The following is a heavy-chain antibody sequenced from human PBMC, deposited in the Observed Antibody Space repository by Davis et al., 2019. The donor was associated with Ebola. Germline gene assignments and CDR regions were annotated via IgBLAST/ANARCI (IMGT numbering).Heavy chain of an antibody. CDR3: ARDTVTTGFDY. CDR2: IIHSGST. Sequence: MPSETLSLTCAVYGGSFSGYYWSLIRQPPGKGLEWIGEIIHSGSTNYNPSLKSRVTISVDTSKNQFSLKLSSVTAADTAVYYCARDTVTTGFDYWGQGTLVTVSS. V-gene: IGHV4-34*12. D-gene: IGHD4-11*01. CDR1: GGSFSGYY. J-gene: IGHJ4*02.